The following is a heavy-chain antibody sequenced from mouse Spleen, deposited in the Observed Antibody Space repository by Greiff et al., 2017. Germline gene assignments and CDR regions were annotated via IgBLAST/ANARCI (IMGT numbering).Heavy chain of an antibody. Sequence: EVKLMESEGGLVQPGSSMKLSCTASGFTFSDYYMAWVRQVPEKGLEWVANINYDGSSTYYLDSLKSRFIISRDNAKNILYLQMSSLKSEDTATYYCAREGLGRWYFDVWGAGTTVTVSS. CDR3: AREGLGRWYFDV. CDR2: INYDGSST. D-gene: IGHD4-1*01. CDR1: GFTFSDYY. J-gene: IGHJ1*01. V-gene: IGHV5-16*01.